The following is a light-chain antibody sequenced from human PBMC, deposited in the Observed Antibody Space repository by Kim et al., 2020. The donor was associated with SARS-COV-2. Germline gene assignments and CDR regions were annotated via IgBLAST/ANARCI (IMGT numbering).Light chain of an antibody. V-gene: IGKV3-15*01. CDR3: QQYDNWPPST. J-gene: IGKJ5*01. CDR2: GAS. CDR1: QSVSSN. Sequence: EIVMTQSPATLSVSPGERATLSCRASQSVSSNLAWYQQKPGQAPRLLFYGASTRATGIPGRFSGSGSGTEFTLTISSLQSEDFAIYYCQQYDNWPPSTFGQGTRLEIK.